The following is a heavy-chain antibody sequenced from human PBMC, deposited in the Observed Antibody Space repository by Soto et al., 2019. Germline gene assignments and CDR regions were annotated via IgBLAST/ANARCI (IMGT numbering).Heavy chain of an antibody. CDR3: ARWGTTGGLDV. V-gene: IGHV3-33*05. CDR1: GFTFRSYV. CDR2: TSYDGSNN. D-gene: IGHD3-16*01. J-gene: IGHJ4*02. Sequence: QVQLVASGGGVVQPGTSLRLSCVGSGFTFRSYVIHWVRQAPGKGLEWVALTSYDGSNNFYGESVKGRFTSSRDNSRNTVELQMDGLRLEDTALYYCARWGTTGGLDVWGQGTLVSVSS.